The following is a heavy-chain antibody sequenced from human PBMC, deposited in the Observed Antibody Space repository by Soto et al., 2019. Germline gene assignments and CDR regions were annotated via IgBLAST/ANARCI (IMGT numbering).Heavy chain of an antibody. J-gene: IGHJ4*02. D-gene: IGHD6-19*01. CDR3: AKGRGSGWAWYFDN. Sequence: EVRLLEAGGGLKQPGGSLRLSCAASGFTFKESAMNWVRQAPGKGLEWVASISDTGASTWYAESVRGRLSISRDNSKNTLYLQMSSLRGEATAVYYCAKGRGSGWAWYFDNWGQGTLVTVSS. CDR1: GFTFKESA. V-gene: IGHV3-23*01. CDR2: ISDTGAST.